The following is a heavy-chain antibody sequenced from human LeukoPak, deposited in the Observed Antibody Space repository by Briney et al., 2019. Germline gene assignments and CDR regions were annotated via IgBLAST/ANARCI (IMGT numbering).Heavy chain of an antibody. Sequence: SETLSLTCTVSGGSISSYYWSWIRQPPGKGLEWIGYIYYSGSTNYNPSLKSRVTISVDTSKNQFSLKLSSVTAADTAVYYCARALGNFWGQGTLVTVSS. CDR3: ARALGNF. V-gene: IGHV4-59*01. J-gene: IGHJ4*02. CDR1: GGSISSYY. CDR2: IYYSGST.